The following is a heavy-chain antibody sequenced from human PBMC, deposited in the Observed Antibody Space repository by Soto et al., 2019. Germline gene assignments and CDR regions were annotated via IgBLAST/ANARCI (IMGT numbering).Heavy chain of an antibody. V-gene: IGHV4-39*01. Sequence: PSETLSLTCTVSGGSISSGTYYWGWIRQPPGKGLEWIGSMYYTGSTYYNPSLNSRVTISVDTSKNQFSLKLSSVTAANTAVYYCARGRRIAARLNGMDVWGLGSTVTVSS. CDR2: MYYTGST. CDR3: ARGRRIAARLNGMDV. D-gene: IGHD6-6*01. J-gene: IGHJ6*02. CDR1: GGSISSGTYY.